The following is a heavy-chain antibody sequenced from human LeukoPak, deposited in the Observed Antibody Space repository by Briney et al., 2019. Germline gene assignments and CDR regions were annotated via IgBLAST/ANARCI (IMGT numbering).Heavy chain of an antibody. CDR3: AREDWGTTGHSFGY. CDR1: GFRLSSNG. D-gene: IGHD7-27*01. V-gene: IGHV3-33*01. Sequence: GGSLRLSCVASGFRLSSNGMHWVRQAPGKGLELVAALWSDASNTYYADSVKGRFTISRDLSKNTLYLQMTSLRVEDTAVYYCAREDWGTTGHSFGYWGQGTLVTVSS. J-gene: IGHJ4*02. CDR2: LWSDASNT.